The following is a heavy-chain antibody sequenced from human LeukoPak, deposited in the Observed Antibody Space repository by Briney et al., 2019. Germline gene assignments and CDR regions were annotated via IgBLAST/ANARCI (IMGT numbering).Heavy chain of an antibody. D-gene: IGHD1-26*01. CDR1: SGSISPYH. Sequence: PCETLSLTCTVSSGSISPYHWSWIRQPPGKGLEWIGYIYHSGTTDYNPSLNSRVTISVDTSRNQFSLSLASVTAADTALYYCARTSGIVGAIGPFDVWGQGTTVTVSS. V-gene: IGHV4-59*01. CDR2: IYHSGTT. J-gene: IGHJ3*01. CDR3: ARTSGIVGAIGPFDV.